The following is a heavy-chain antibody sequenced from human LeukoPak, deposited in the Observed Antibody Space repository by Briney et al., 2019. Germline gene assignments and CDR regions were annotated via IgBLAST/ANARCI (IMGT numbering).Heavy chain of an antibody. D-gene: IGHD4-17*01. V-gene: IGHV1-69*06. CDR2: IIPIFGTA. CDR3: ARGRFGYGDYSSYYYYGMDV. J-gene: IGHJ6*04. Sequence: SGKVSCMASGRTFSSYAISWVRQAPGQGLEWIGAIIPIFGTANYAQKCQGSVTITAEKSSSTAYMELTSVSSEDTDVYYCARGRFGYGDYSSYYYYGMDVWGKGTTVTVSS. CDR1: GRTFSSYA.